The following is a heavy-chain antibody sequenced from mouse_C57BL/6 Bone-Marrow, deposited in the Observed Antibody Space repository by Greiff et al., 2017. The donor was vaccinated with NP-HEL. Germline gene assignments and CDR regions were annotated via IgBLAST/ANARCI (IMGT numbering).Heavy chain of an antibody. V-gene: IGHV1-81*01. Sequence: QVQLKESGAELARPGASVKLSCKASGYTFTSYGISWVKQRTGQGLEWIGEIYPRSGNTYYNEKFKGKATLTADKSSSTAYMELRSLTSEDSAVYFCARKVVLLPAWAYWGQGTLVTVSA. CDR1: GYTFTSYG. CDR2: IYPRSGNT. J-gene: IGHJ3*01. CDR3: ARKVVLLPAWAY. D-gene: IGHD1-1*01.